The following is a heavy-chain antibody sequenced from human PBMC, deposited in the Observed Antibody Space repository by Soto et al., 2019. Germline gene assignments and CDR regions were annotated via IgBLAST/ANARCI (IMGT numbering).Heavy chain of an antibody. D-gene: IGHD3-16*01. CDR1: GLTFSDYY. J-gene: IGHJ2*01. CDR2: IKTSGSTM. CDR3: ARGLWNFDL. Sequence: KPGGSLRLSCAAPGLTFSDYYMSWIRQAPGRGLQWISYIKTSGSTMYYADSVKGRFTVSRDNAKNSLYLRMNRLRAEDTAVYYCARGLWNFDLWGRGTLVTVSS. V-gene: IGHV3-11*01.